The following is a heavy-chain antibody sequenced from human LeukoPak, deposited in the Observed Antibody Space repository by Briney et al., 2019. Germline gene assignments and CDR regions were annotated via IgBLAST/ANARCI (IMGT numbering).Heavy chain of an antibody. CDR2: ICYDGSNK. CDR1: GFTFSSYG. CDR3: ARDSYYYDSSGSGDY. J-gene: IGHJ4*02. V-gene: IGHV3-33*01. D-gene: IGHD3-22*01. Sequence: GGSLRLSCAASGFTFSSYGMHWVRQAPGKGLEWVAGICYDGSNKYYADSVKGRFTISRDNSKNTLYLQMNSLRAEDTAVYYCARDSYYYDSSGSGDYWGQGTLVTVSS.